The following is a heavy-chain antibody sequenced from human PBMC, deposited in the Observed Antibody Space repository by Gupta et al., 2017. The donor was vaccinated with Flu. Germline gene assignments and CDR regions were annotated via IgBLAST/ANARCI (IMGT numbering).Heavy chain of an antibody. CDR3: AKDKDHGDYVPLDP. Sequence: EVQLLESGGDLVQPGGSLRLSCAASGFSFSTYAMSWVRQAPGKGLEWVSSISESGGTTYYADSAKGRFTISRDNSRNTLFLQMNSLRDEDTAVYFCAKDKDHGDYVPLDPWGQGTLVTVSS. J-gene: IGHJ5*02. CDR2: ISESGGTT. CDR1: GFSFSTYA. V-gene: IGHV3-23*01. D-gene: IGHD4-17*01.